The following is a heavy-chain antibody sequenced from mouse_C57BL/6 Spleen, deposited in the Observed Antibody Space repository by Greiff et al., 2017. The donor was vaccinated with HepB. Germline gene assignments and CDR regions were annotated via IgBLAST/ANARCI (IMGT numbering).Heavy chain of an antibody. CDR1: GYSITSGYY. D-gene: IGHD2-3*01. Sequence: EVKLVESGPGLVKPSQSLSLTCSVTGYSITSGYYWNWIRQFPGNKLEWMGYISYDGSNNYNPALKNRISITRDTSKNQFFLKLNSVTTEDTATYYCATHYDGYYDYAMDYWGQGTSVTVSS. CDR3: ATHYDGYYDYAMDY. J-gene: IGHJ4*01. CDR2: ISYDGSN. V-gene: IGHV3-6*01.